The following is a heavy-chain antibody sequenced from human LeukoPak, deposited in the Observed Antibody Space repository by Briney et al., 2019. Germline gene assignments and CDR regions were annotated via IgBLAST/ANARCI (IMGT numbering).Heavy chain of an antibody. CDR1: GLTFGKAW. Sequence: GGSLRLSCAASGLTFGKAWMNWVRQAPGKGLEWVGRIKSKTDGGTTDYAAPVKGRFAISRDDSKNTLYLQMNSLKTEDTAVYYCWGGDSSGYDYWGQGTLVTVSS. CDR3: WGGDSSGYDY. D-gene: IGHD3-22*01. CDR2: IKSKTDGGTT. V-gene: IGHV3-15*07. J-gene: IGHJ4*02.